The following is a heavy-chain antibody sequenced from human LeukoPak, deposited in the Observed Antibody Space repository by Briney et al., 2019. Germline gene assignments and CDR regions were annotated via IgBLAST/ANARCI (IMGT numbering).Heavy chain of an antibody. D-gene: IGHD6-13*01. CDR2: TYYKSKWYN. Sequence: SQTLSLTCAISGDSVSSTSVAWNWIRQSPSRGLEWLGRTYYKSKWYNYYAVSVKSRITINPDTSKNQFSLQLNSVTPEDTAVYYCVRETLTVAGYDCWGQGSLVTVSS. J-gene: IGHJ4*02. V-gene: IGHV6-1*01. CDR1: GDSVSSTSVA. CDR3: VRETLTVAGYDC.